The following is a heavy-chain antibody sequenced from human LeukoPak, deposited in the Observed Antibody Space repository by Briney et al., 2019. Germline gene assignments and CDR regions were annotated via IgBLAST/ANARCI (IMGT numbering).Heavy chain of an antibody. CDR1: GYTFTSYY. CDR3: ARHVVSSRTSCSDLGPDS. V-gene: IGHV1-46*01. D-gene: IGHD2-2*01. CDR2: INPSSGST. Sequence: ASVKVSCKASGYTFTSYYMHWVRQAPGQGREWMGIINPSSGSTSYAQKFQGRANMARETSTTTVYIELSSMRSDDTPVDYRARHVVSSRTSCSDLGPDSSGHGNPVTPSP. J-gene: IGHJ5*01.